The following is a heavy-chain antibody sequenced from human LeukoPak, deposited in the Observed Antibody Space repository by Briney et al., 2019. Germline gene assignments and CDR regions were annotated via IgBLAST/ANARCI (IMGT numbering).Heavy chain of an antibody. CDR1: GYPFRNYD. CDR3: VRDFTLFDP. J-gene: IGHJ5*02. V-gene: IGHV1-8*01. CDR2: INPHSGKT. Sequence: ASVKVSCKTSGYPFRNYDINWVRQATGQGLEWMGWINPHSGKTGYAQKLQGRVTMTTDTSTSTAYMELRSLRSDDTAVYYCVRDFTLFDPWGQGTLVTVSS. D-gene: IGHD3-3*01.